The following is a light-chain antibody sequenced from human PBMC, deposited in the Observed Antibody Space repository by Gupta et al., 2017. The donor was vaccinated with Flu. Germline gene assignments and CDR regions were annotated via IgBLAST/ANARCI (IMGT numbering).Light chain of an antibody. CDR2: DNS. CDR3: HSYDTNTAI. CDR1: SGSIASRV. Sequence: VTISCTRSSGSIASRVVQWCQRRPGSSTTTVIYDNSQRPYGVPDRFSGSIDRSSNSASLTISGQKTEDEADYYCHSYDTNTAIFGGGTKLTVL. J-gene: IGLJ2*01. V-gene: IGLV6-57*01.